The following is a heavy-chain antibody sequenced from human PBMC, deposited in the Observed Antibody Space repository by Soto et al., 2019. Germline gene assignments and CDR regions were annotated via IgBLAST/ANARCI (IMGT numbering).Heavy chain of an antibody. CDR1: GFSATASGVG. V-gene: IGHV2-5*04. CDR2: LYWEDAD. Sequence: QITLKESGPPLVKPTQTLTLTCAFSGFSATASGVGVAWVRQPQGKALEWLAVLYWEDADQYRPSLKSSLTIIRDTSKKHVVLTMTNMEPVDTGTYFSVRLRRGSLAYYFGTWGSGTMVTVTS. CDR3: VRLRRGSLAYYFGT. J-gene: IGHJ5*02. D-gene: IGHD3-10*01.